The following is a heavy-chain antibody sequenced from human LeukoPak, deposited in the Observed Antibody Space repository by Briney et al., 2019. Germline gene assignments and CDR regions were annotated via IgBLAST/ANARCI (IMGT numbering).Heavy chain of an antibody. V-gene: IGHV3-23*01. Sequence: GGSLRLSCTASGFTFSNYAMSWVRQAPGKGLKWVSSISDSGDTPYYADSVKGLLTISRDNSKNTLYLQMSSLRAEDTAVYYCVQLLDDNPIRWYFGLWGRGTLVTVSS. J-gene: IGHJ2*01. CDR3: VQLLDDNPIRWYFGL. D-gene: IGHD1-14*01. CDR1: GFTFSNYA. CDR2: ISDSGDTP.